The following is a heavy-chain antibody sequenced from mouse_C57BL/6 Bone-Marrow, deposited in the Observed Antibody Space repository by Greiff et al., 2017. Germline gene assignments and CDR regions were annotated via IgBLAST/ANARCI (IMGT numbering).Heavy chain of an antibody. Sequence: QVQLQQSGPGLVQPSQSLSITCPVSGFSLTSYGVHWVRQSPGKGLEWLGVIWSGGSTDDNAAFISRLSISKDNSKSQVFFKMNSLQADDTAIYYCARNPSYYYGSSYFDYWGQGTTLTVSS. CDR3: ARNPSYYYGSSYFDY. CDR1: GFSLTSYG. V-gene: IGHV2-2*01. D-gene: IGHD1-1*01. J-gene: IGHJ2*01. CDR2: IWSGGST.